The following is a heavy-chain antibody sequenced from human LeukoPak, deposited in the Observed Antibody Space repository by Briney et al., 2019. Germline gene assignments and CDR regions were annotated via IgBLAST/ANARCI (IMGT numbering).Heavy chain of an antibody. Sequence: PSETLSLTCAVYGGSFSGYYWSWIRRPPGKGLEWIGEINHSGSTNYNPSLKSRVTISVDTSKNQFSLKLSSVTAADTAVYYCARGLWGPYYFDYWGQGTLVTVSS. CDR1: GGSFSGYY. J-gene: IGHJ4*02. CDR3: ARGLWGPYYFDY. V-gene: IGHV4-34*01. CDR2: INHSGST. D-gene: IGHD3-16*01.